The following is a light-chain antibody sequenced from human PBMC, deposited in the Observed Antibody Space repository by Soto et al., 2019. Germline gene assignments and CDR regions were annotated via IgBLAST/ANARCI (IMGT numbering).Light chain of an antibody. CDR1: QSVSSSY. Sequence: EIVLTQSPGTLSLSPGERATLSCRASQSVSSSYLAWYRQKPGQAPRLLIYGASGRATGIPDRFSDSGSGTDFTLTINRLEPEDFAVYYCQQYGSSPPVTFGQGTRLEIK. CDR3: QQYGSSPPVT. V-gene: IGKV3-20*01. J-gene: IGKJ5*01. CDR2: GAS.